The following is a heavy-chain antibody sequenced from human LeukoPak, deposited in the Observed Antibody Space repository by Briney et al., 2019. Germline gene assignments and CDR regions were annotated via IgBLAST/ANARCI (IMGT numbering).Heavy chain of an antibody. Sequence: SGTLSLTCAVSGGSISSSNWWSWVRQPPGKGLEWIGEIYHSGSTNYNPSLKSRVTISVDTSKNQFSLKLSSVTAADTAVYYCARDSRKFPFKRIYYGMDVWGQGTTVTVSS. V-gene: IGHV4-4*02. D-gene: IGHD1-14*01. CDR3: ARDSRKFPFKRIYYGMDV. CDR2: IYHSGST. J-gene: IGHJ6*02. CDR1: GGSISSSNW.